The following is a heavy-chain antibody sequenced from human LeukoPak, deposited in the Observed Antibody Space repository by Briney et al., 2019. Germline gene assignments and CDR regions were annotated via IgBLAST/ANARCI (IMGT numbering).Heavy chain of an antibody. J-gene: IGHJ6*02. D-gene: IGHD2-2*01. Sequence: SVKVSCKASGYTFTSYAISWVRQAPGQGLEWMGGIIPIFGTANYAQKFQGRVTITADESTSTAYMELSSLRSEDTAVNYCARLGYCSSTSCENYYYYGMDVWGQGTTVTVSS. CDR3: ARLGYCSSTSCENYYYYGMDV. V-gene: IGHV1-69*13. CDR1: GYTFTSYA. CDR2: IIPIFGTA.